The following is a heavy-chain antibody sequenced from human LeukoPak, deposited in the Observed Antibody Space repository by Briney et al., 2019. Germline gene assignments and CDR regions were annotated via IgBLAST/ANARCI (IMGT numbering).Heavy chain of an antibody. J-gene: IGHJ4*02. Sequence: PSETLSLTCTVSGGSISDYYWTWIRQPAGKGLEWIGRINTSGSTNYSPSLNSRVTMSVDTSKNQFSLKLSSVTAADTAVYYCARLLLTSSYYDRLWTFDYWGQGSLVTVSS. V-gene: IGHV4-4*07. D-gene: IGHD3-22*01. CDR1: GGSISDYY. CDR3: ARLLLTSSYYDRLWTFDY. CDR2: INTSGST.